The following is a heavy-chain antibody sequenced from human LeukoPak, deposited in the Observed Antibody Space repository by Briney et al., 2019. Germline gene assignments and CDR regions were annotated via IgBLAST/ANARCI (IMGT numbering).Heavy chain of an antibody. J-gene: IGHJ4*02. V-gene: IGHV4-30-2*01. CDR3: AISPVGPTDY. D-gene: IGHD1-26*01. Sequence: KPSQTLSLTCAVSGGSISSGGYSWSWIRQPPGKGLEWIGYIYHSGSTYYNPSLKSRVTISVDRSKNQFSLKLSSVTAADTAVYYCAISPVGPTDYWGQGTLVTVSS. CDR1: GGSISSGGYS. CDR2: IYHSGST.